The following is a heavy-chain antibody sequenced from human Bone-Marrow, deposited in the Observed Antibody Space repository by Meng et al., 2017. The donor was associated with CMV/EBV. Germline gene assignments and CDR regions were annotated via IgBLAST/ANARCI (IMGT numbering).Heavy chain of an antibody. J-gene: IGHJ4*02. CDR2: ISWDGGST. D-gene: IGHD2-21*01. CDR3: AAQKILGDLCGY. V-gene: IGHV3-43*01. CDR1: GFTFDDYT. Sequence: GESLKISCAASGFTFDDYTMHWVRQAPGKGLEWVSLISWDGGSTYYADSVKGRFTISRDNSKNTLYLQLNNLRADDTAIYYCAAQKILGDLCGYWGQGTLVTVSS.